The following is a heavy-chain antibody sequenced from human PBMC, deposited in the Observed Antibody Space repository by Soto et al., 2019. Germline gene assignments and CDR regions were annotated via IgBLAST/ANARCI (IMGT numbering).Heavy chain of an antibody. Sequence: QVQLVQSGAEVKKTGASVKVSCKASGYTFTSYDINWVRQATGQGLEWMGWMNPNSGNTGYAQKLQGRVTMTRNTSVSKAYMELSSLRYEDTGVYYCARDLSMVLGDGLDYYYRIDECSQGTTVNVSS. CDR2: MNPNSGNT. D-gene: IGHD3-10*01. CDR3: ARDLSMVLGDGLDYYYRIDE. J-gene: IGHJ6*02. V-gene: IGHV1-8*01. CDR1: GYTFTSYD.